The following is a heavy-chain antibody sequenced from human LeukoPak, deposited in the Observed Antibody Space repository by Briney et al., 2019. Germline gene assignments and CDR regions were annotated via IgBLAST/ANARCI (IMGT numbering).Heavy chain of an antibody. CDR3: ARVSIFGVVIRRGWFDP. CDR1: GGSFSSYY. CDR2: IYTSGST. Sequence: SETLSLTCAVYGGSFSSYYWSWIRQPAGKGLEWIGRIYTSGSTNYNPSLKSRVTMSVDTSKNQFSLKLSSVTAADTAVYYCARVSIFGVVIRRGWFDPWGQGTLVTVSS. D-gene: IGHD3-3*01. V-gene: IGHV4-59*10. J-gene: IGHJ5*02.